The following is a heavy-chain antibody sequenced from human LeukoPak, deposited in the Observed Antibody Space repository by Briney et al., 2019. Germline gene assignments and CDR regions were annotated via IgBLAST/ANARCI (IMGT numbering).Heavy chain of an antibody. CDR2: VFASGNT. CDR3: ARGRSYDGSGSSYFDY. V-gene: IGHV4-4*07. Sequence: SETLSLTCTVSGVSISTYDWTWIRQPPGKDLEWIGRVFASGNTYYSRSFQSRVTMTVDTSKNQVSLNLRSVTAADTAVYFCARGRSYDGSGSSYFDYWGQGILVTVSS. D-gene: IGHD3-10*01. J-gene: IGHJ4*02. CDR1: GVSISTYD.